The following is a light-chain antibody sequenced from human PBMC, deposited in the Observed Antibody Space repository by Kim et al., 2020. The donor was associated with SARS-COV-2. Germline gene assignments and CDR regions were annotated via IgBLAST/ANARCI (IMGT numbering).Light chain of an antibody. CDR1: SSNIGAGYD. V-gene: IGLV1-40*01. CDR2: GNS. J-gene: IGLJ2*01. Sequence: QRVTIPCTGSSSNIGAGYDVHWYQQLPGTAPKLLIYGNSNRPSGVPDRFSGSKSGTSASLAITGLQAEDEADYYCQSYDSSLSGSVFGGGTKVTVL. CDR3: QSYDSSLSGSV.